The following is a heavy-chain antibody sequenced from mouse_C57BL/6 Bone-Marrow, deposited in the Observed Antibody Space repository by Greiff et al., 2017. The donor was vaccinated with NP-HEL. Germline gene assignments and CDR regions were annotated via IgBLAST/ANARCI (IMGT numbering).Heavy chain of an antibody. V-gene: IGHV2-5*01. CDR3: ALYYGSSYYAMDY. CDR2: IWRGGST. D-gene: IGHD1-1*01. J-gene: IGHJ4*01. Sequence: QVQLKESGPGLVQPSQSLSITCTVSGFSLTSYGVHWVRPSPGKGLEWLGVIWRGGSTDYNAAFMSRLSITKDNSKSQVFFKMNSLQADDTAIYYCALYYGSSYYAMDYWGQGTSVTVSS. CDR1: GFSLTSYG.